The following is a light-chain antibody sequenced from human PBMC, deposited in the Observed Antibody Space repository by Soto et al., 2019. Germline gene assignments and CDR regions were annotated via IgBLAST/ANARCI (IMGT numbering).Light chain of an antibody. CDR3: QQSYRTPRWP. Sequence: DIQMTQSPSSLSASVGYRVTITCRASQSISSYLNWYQQKPGKAPKLLIYAASSLQSGVPSRFSASESGTDFTLTISSLQPEDFATYYRQQSYRTPRWPFGQGTEVQIK. V-gene: IGKV1-39*01. J-gene: IGKJ1*01. CDR1: QSISSY. CDR2: AAS.